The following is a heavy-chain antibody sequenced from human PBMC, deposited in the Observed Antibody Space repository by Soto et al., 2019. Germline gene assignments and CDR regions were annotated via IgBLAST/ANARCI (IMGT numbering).Heavy chain of an antibody. D-gene: IGHD3-10*01. CDR1: GYTFTSYD. J-gene: IGHJ4*02. CDR2: MNPNSGNT. CDR3: ARAPTMVRGAHRRRYFDY. V-gene: IGHV1-8*01. Sequence: ASVKVSCKASGYTFTSYDINWVRQATGQGLEWMGWMNPNSGNTGYAQKFQGRVTMTRNTSISIAYMELSSLRSEDTAVYYCARAPTMVRGAHRRRYFDYWGQGTLVTVSS.